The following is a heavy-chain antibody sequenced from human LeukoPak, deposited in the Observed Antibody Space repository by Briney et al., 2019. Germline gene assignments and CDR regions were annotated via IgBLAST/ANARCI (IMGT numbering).Heavy chain of an antibody. D-gene: IGHD3-22*01. CDR3: AVHYYDSSGYLDY. CDR1: GYTFTSYG. Sequence: SVKVSCKASGYTFTSYGISWVRQAPGQGLEWMGRIIPILGIANYAQKFQGRVTITADKSTSTAYMELSSLRSEDTAVYYCAVHYYDSSGYLDYWGQGTLVTVSS. V-gene: IGHV1-69*04. J-gene: IGHJ4*02. CDR2: IIPILGIA.